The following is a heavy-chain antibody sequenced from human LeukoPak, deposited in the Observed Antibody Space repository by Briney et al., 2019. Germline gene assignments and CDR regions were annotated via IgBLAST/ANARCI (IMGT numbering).Heavy chain of an antibody. Sequence: QPGGSLRLSCAASGFTFSRYAMSWVRQAPGKGLEWVSGISGSGGSTYYADSVKGRFSISRDNSKNTLYLQMNSLRAEDTAVYYCAKVALAAAVQGMDVWGKGTTVTVSS. D-gene: IGHD6-13*01. CDR3: AKVALAAAVQGMDV. V-gene: IGHV3-23*01. CDR1: GFTFSRYA. J-gene: IGHJ6*04. CDR2: ISGSGGST.